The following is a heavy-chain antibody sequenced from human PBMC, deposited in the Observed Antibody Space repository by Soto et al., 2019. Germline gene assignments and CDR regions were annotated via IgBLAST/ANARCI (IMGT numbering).Heavy chain of an antibody. D-gene: IGHD3-10*01. CDR3: ARDRQIWFGELFQPSRYFDL. CDR2: ISSSSSYI. CDR1: GFTFSSYS. J-gene: IGHJ2*01. Sequence: GSLRLSCAASGFTFSSYSMNWVRQAPGKGLEWVSSISSSSSYIYYADSVKGRFTISRDNAKNSLYLQMNSLRAEDTAVYYCARDRQIWFGELFQPSRYFDLWGRGTLVTVSS. V-gene: IGHV3-21*01.